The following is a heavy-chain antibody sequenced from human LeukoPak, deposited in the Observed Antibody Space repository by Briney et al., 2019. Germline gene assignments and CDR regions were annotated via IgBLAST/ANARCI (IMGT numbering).Heavy chain of an antibody. Sequence: SETLSLTCTASGGSISTYYWSWIRQPPGKGLEWIGYIYYSGSTNYNPSLKSRVTISVDTSKNQFSLKLSSVTAADTAVYYCARDRLGAFDIWGQGTMVSVSS. CDR1: GGSISTYY. V-gene: IGHV4-59*01. J-gene: IGHJ3*02. CDR2: IYYSGST. CDR3: ARDRLGAFDI.